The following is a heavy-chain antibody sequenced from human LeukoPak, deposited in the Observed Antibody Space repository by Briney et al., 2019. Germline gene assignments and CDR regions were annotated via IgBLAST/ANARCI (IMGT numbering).Heavy chain of an antibody. CDR2: IYYSGST. V-gene: IGHV4-39*07. Sequence: GTLRLSCAASGFTFSSYGMSWVRQAPGKGLEWIESIYYSGSTYYNPSLKGRVTISVDTSKNQFSLKLSSVTAADTAVYYCARDAVSSGWYLGMYYYYMDVWGKGTTVTVSS. D-gene: IGHD6-19*01. CDR3: ARDAVSSGWYLGMYYYYMDV. CDR1: GFTFSSYG. J-gene: IGHJ6*03.